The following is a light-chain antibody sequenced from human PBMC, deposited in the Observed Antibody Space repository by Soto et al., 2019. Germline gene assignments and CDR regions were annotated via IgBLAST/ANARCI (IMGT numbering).Light chain of an antibody. Sequence: EIVMTQSPATLSVSPGERATLSCRASQSVSSNLAWYQQNLGQAPRLLIYAASTRATGIPARFSGSGSGTEFTLTISRLEPEDFAVYYWHQYGTSGTFGQGTKVDIK. CDR3: HQYGTSGT. J-gene: IGKJ1*01. CDR1: QSVSSN. CDR2: AAS. V-gene: IGKV3-15*01.